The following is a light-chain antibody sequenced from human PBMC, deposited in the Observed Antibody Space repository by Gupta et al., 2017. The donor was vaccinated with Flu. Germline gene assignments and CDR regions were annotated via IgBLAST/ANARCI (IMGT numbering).Light chain of an antibody. V-gene: IGKV1-39*01. J-gene: IGKJ1*01. CDR2: SVS. Sequence: SSLSASVGDRVTITCRTTQSISTYLNWYQQKPGKVPKVLIYSVSTLQSGVPSRFSGSGSGTEFTLTISSLQPEDFATYYCQQSYSNPRTFGQGTKV. CDR1: QSISTY. CDR3: QQSYSNPRT.